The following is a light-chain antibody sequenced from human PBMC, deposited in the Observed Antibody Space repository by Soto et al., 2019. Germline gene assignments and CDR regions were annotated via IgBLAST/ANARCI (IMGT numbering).Light chain of an antibody. CDR2: DAS. J-gene: IGKJ1*01. CDR3: QQLTDWPPQWT. V-gene: IGKV1-5*01. CDR1: QSISSW. Sequence: DIQMAQSPSTLSASVGDRVTITCRASQSISSWLAWYQQKPGKAPKLLIYDASSLESGVPSRFSGSGSGTEFTLTISSLQPEDFAVYYCQQLTDWPPQWTFGQGTTGDIK.